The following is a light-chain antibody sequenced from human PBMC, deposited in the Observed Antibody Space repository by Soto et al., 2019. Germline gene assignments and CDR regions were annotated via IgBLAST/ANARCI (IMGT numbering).Light chain of an antibody. CDR1: QSVRNKY. CDR3: QQYGTSPRT. J-gene: IGKJ1*01. V-gene: IGKV3-20*01. CDR2: AAS. Sequence: EIGLTQSPGTLSLSPGERATLSCRASQSVRNKYLAWYQQRPGQAPRLLIYAASRRATGSPDRFSGSGSGTECTLTISRLEPEDFAVYYCQQYGTSPRTFGQGTKVEIK.